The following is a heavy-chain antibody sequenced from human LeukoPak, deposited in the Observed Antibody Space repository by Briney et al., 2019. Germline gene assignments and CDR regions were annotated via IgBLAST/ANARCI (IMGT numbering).Heavy chain of an antibody. CDR2: VNHRGDT. J-gene: IGHJ4*03. V-gene: IGHV4-34*01. D-gene: IGHD1-1*01. CDR1: GGSFTGYY. Sequence: SETLSLTRAVYGGSFTGYYWSWIRESPGKGRQWITEVNHRGDTNYNPSVKGRVTISVDTSKNQFSLKVTSLTAADTAVYYCARGPTISETGYFYYWGEGTLVTLSS. CDR3: ARGPTISETGYFYY.